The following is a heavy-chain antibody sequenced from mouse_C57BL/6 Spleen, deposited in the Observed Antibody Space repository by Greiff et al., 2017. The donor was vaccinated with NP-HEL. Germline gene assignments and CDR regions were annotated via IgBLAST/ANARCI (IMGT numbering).Heavy chain of an antibody. J-gene: IGHJ3*01. V-gene: IGHV6-3*01. D-gene: IGHD4-1*01. Sequence: EVQLQESGGGLVQPGGSMKLSCVASGFTFSNYWMNWVRQSPEKGLEWVAQIRLKSDNYATHYAESVKGRFTISRDDSKSSVYLQMNNLRAEDTGIYYCTGGRLGDWFAYWGQGTLVTVSA. CDR1: GFTFSNYW. CDR3: TGGRLGDWFAY. CDR2: IRLKSDNYAT.